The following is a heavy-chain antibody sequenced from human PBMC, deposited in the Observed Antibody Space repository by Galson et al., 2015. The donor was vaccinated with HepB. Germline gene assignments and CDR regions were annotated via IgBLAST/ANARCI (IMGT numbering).Heavy chain of an antibody. CDR3: ARESGETGVTICLD. D-gene: IGHD3-10*01. CDR1: GGIFSSYA. CDR2: IVPITDTT. J-gene: IGHJ1*01. Sequence: SVKVSCKASGGIFSSYAFSWVRQAPGEGLEWMGGIVPITDTTTYAHKLQGRVTITADDSATTVFLELTSLRSDDTAVYYCARESGETGVTICLDWGQGTRVTVSS. V-gene: IGHV1-69*13.